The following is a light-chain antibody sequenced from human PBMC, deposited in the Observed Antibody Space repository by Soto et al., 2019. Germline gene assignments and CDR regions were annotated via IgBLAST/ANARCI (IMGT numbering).Light chain of an antibody. V-gene: IGLV2-8*01. CDR2: EVS. J-gene: IGLJ3*02. CDR1: SSDVGAYKY. Sequence: SALTQPPSASGSPGQSVTISCTGTSSDVGAYKYVSWYQQYPGKAPKLMIYEVSKRPSGVPDRFSGSNSGNTASLTVSGLQAEDEADYYCTSYVGSNIWVFGGGTKLTVL. CDR3: TSYVGSNIWV.